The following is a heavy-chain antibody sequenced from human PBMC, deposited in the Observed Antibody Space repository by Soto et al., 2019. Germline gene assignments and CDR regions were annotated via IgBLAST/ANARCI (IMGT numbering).Heavy chain of an antibody. Sequence: LTQNCCFTWSEVICSRSCLGWIRQPPGKALEWLALIYWDDDKRYSPSLKSRLTITTDTSKNQVVLTMTNMDPVDTATYYCAHFRCSSGLDYSVHGTLVTVS. J-gene: IGHJ4*01. CDR3: AHFRCSSGLDY. CDR1: WSEVICSRSC. V-gene: IGHV2-5*02. D-gene: IGHD6-19*01. CDR2: IYWDDDK.